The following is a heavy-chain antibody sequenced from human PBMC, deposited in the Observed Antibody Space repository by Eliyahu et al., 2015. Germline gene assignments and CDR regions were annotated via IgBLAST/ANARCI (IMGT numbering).Heavy chain of an antibody. J-gene: IGHJ6*02. V-gene: IGHV2-70*01. CDR1: GFSLSXSGMC. Sequence: QVTLRESGPALVKPTXTLTLTCTFSGFSLSXSGMCVSXIRQPPGKALEWLALIDWDDDKYYSTSLKTRLTISKDTSKNQVVLTMTNMDPVDTATYYCARIRTECSGGSCKHPLNYYYYGMDVWGQGTTVTVSS. CDR2: IDWDDDK. D-gene: IGHD2-15*01. CDR3: ARIRTECSGGSCKHPLNYYYYGMDV.